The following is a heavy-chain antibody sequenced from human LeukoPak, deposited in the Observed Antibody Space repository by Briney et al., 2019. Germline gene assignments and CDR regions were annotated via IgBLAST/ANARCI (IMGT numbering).Heavy chain of an antibody. D-gene: IGHD2-8*01. CDR2: IYYSGST. J-gene: IGHJ4*02. CDR3: ARASNGSDLDY. V-gene: IGHV4-59*01. CDR1: GGSFSGYY. Sequence: SETLSLTCAVYGGSFSGYYWSWIRQPPGKGLEWIGYIYYSGSTNYNPSLKSRVTISVDTSKNQFSLKLSSVTAADTAVYYCARASNGSDLDYWGQGTLVTVSS.